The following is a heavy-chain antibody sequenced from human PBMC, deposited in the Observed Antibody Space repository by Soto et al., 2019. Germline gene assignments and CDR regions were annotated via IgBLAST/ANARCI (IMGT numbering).Heavy chain of an antibody. CDR2: IYHSGST. Sequence: PSETLSLTCAVSGGSISSGGYSWSWIRQPPGKGLEWIGYIYHSGSTYYNPSLKSRVTISVDTSKNQFSLKLSSVTAADTAVYYCAREARRDGYNYVPFDYWGQGTLVTVSS. CDR3: AREARRDGYNYVPFDY. V-gene: IGHV4-30-2*01. J-gene: IGHJ4*02. CDR1: GGSISSGGYS. D-gene: IGHD5-12*01.